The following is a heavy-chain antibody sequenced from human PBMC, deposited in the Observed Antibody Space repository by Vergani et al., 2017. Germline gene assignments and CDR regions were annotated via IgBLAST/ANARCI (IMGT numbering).Heavy chain of an antibody. CDR1: GGSISSGSYY. CDR2: IYTSGST. Sequence: QVQLQESGPGLVKPSQTLSLTCTVSGGSISSGSYYWSWIRQPAGKGLEWIGRIYTSGSTNYNPSLKSRVTISVDTSKNQFSLKLSSVTAADTAVYYCARAKGALYCRGGSCYSYYGMDVWGQGTTVTVSS. J-gene: IGHJ6*02. CDR3: ARAKGALYCRGGSCYSYYGMDV. D-gene: IGHD2-15*01. V-gene: IGHV4-61*02.